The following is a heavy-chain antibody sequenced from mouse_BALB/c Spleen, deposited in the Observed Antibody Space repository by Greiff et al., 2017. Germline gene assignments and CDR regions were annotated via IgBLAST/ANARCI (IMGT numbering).Heavy chain of an antibody. CDR2: ISSGGGST. J-gene: IGHJ4*01. V-gene: IGHV5-12-1*01. CDR3: ARSLGYYAMDY. Sequence: EVMLVESGGGLVKPGGSLKLSCAASGFAFSSYDMSWVRQTPEKRLEWVAYISSGGGSTYYPDTVKGRFTISRDNAKNTLYLQMSSLKSEDTAMYYCARSLGYYAMDYWGQGTSVTVSS. D-gene: IGHD4-1*01. CDR1: GFAFSSYD.